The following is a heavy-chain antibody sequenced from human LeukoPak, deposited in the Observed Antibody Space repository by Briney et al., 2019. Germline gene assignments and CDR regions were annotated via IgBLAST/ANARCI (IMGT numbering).Heavy chain of an antibody. CDR2: IYYSGST. CDR1: GGSISSYY. J-gene: IGHJ5*02. CDR3: ARLLIYYGSGSYYNEPSPRNWFDP. Sequence: PSETLSLTCTVSGGSISSYYWSWIRQPPGKGLEWIGYIYYSGSTNYNPSLKSRVTISVDTSKNQFSLKLSSVTAADTAVYYCARLLIYYGSGSYYNEPSPRNWFDPWGQGTLVTVSS. V-gene: IGHV4-59*12. D-gene: IGHD3-10*01.